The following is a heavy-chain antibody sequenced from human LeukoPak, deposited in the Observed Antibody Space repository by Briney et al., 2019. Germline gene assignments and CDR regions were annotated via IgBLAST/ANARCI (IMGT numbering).Heavy chain of an antibody. J-gene: IGHJ4*02. D-gene: IGHD6-19*01. CDR1: GFTFSSYW. CDR3: ARGTSGWTIGYFDY. V-gene: IGHV3-7*04. CDR2: IKQDGSEK. Sequence: GGSLRLSCAASGFTFSSYWMSWVRQAPGKGLEWVANIKQDGSEKYYVDSVKGRFTISRDNAKNSLYLQVNSLRAEDTAVYYCARGTSGWTIGYFDYWGQGTLVTVSS.